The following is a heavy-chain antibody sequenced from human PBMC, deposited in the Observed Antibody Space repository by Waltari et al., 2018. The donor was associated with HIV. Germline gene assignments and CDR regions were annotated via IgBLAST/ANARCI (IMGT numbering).Heavy chain of an antibody. CDR1: GGSIRSPNNY. Sequence: QLQLQESGPGLVKPSETLSLTCTVSGGSIRSPNNYWGWIRQSPGKGLEWIGNIHYSGNTYYIPSLRSRLTIFVDTSKNQFSLKLTSVTAADTAVYYSRHGPGDNNSWKFDHWGQGTLVTVSS. V-gene: IGHV4-39*01. CDR3: RHGPGDNNSWKFDH. J-gene: IGHJ4*02. D-gene: IGHD1-26*01. CDR2: IHYSGNT.